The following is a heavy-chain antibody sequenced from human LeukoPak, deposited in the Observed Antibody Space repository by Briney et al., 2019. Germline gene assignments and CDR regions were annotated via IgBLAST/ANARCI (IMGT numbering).Heavy chain of an antibody. Sequence: GASVKVSCKASGYTFTSTGFCWVRQAPGQGLEWMGWVSSYNGNTNYAQKFQGRVTMTTDTSTNTAYMELRSLRSDDTAVYYCVRDDITTRQGYYFDLWGQGTLVTVSS. CDR1: GYTFTSTG. J-gene: IGHJ4*02. V-gene: IGHV1-18*01. CDR2: VSSYNGNT. CDR3: VRDDITTRQGYYFDL. D-gene: IGHD4-11*01.